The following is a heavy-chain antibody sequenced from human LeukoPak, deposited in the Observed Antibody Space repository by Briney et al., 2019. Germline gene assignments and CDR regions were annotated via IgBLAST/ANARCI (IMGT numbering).Heavy chain of an antibody. V-gene: IGHV5-51*01. Sequence: GESLKISCKGSGYSFTSYWIGWVRQIPGKGLEWMGILYPGDSDTSYSPSFQGQVTISADKSISTAYLQWSSLKASDTAMYYCARHRGHSSSWYYFDYWGQGTLVTVSS. CDR2: LYPGDSDT. D-gene: IGHD6-13*01. CDR3: ARHRGHSSSWYYFDY. CDR1: GYSFTSYW. J-gene: IGHJ4*02.